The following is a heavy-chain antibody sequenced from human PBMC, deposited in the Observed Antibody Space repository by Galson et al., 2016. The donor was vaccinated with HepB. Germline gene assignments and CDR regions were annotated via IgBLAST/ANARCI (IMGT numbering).Heavy chain of an antibody. CDR2: IYPPDSDT. V-gene: IGHV5-51*01. D-gene: IGHD7-27*01. J-gene: IGHJ4*02. CDR3: ARLALGPDY. CDR1: GYSFSGYW. Sequence: QSGAEVKKPGESLRISCKGSGYSFSGYWISWVRQMPGKGLEWMGMIYPPDSDTTYSPSFEGQVTISVDKSIYTTYLQWTSLKASDTAIYYCARLALGPDYWGQGTLVTVSS.